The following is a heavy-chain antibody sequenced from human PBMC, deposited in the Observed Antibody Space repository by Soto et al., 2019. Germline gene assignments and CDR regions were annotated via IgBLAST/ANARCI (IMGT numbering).Heavy chain of an antibody. V-gene: IGHV3-23*01. CDR1: GFTFSSYA. CDR3: AKPLIGSYDILTGTAPVDAFDI. CDR2: ISGSGGST. D-gene: IGHD3-9*01. J-gene: IGHJ3*02. Sequence: GGSLRLSCAASGFTFSSYARSWVRQAPGKGLECVSAISGSGGSTYYADSVKGRFTISRDNSKNTLYLQMNSLRAEDTAVYYCAKPLIGSYDILTGTAPVDAFDIWGQGTMVTVSS.